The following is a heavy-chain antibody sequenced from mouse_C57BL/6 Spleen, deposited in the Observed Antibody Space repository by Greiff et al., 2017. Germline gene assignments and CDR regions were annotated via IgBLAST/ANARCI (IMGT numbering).Heavy chain of an antibody. CDR2: IYPGSGST. J-gene: IGHJ2*01. D-gene: IGHD1-1*01. CDR1: GYTFTSYW. CDR3: ARRGIYYYGSKDY. Sequence: QVQLQQSGAELVKPGASVKMSCKASGYTFTSYWITWVKQRPGQGLEWIGDIYPGSGSTNYNEKFKSKATLTVDTSSSTAYMQLSSLTSEDSAVYYCARRGIYYYGSKDYWGQGTTLTVSS. V-gene: IGHV1-55*01.